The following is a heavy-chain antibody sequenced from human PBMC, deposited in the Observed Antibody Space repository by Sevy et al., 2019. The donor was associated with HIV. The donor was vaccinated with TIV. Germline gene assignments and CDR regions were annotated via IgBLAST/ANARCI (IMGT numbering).Heavy chain of an antibody. Sequence: ASVKVSCKASGGTFSSYAISWVQQAPGQGLEWMGGIIPIFGTANYAQKFQGRVTITADESTSTAYMELSSLRSEDTAVYYCARREYCSGGSCYLQGPYYYYGMDVWGQGTTVTVSS. J-gene: IGHJ6*02. CDR2: IIPIFGTA. V-gene: IGHV1-69*13. D-gene: IGHD2-15*01. CDR3: ARREYCSGGSCYLQGPYYYYGMDV. CDR1: GGTFSSYA.